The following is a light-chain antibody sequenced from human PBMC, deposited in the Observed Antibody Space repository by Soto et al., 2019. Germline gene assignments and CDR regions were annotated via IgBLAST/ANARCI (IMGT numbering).Light chain of an antibody. Sequence: HSVLIQPPSASETPGQRVTISCSGSSSNIGRNSVNWYQQLPGTAPRLVIYVNNQRPSGVSARFSGSRSGTTASLAISGLQAEDEADYYCAAWDDSLSVVFGGGTKLTVL. J-gene: IGLJ2*01. CDR2: VNN. CDR1: SSNIGRNS. V-gene: IGLV1-44*01. CDR3: AAWDDSLSVV.